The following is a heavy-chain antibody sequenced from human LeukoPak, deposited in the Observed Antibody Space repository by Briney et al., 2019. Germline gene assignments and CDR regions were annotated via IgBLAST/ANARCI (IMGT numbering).Heavy chain of an antibody. CDR2: IDPRDSQT. CDR1: GYSFSNYW. Sequence: GESLKISCQGFGYSFSNYWITWVRQLPRKGLEWMGRIDPRDSQTNYSPSFQGHITISSDSSITTAYLEWSSLTVSDTATYYCARYGSGPDSWGQGTLVIVSS. CDR3: ARYGSGPDS. V-gene: IGHV5-10-1*01. J-gene: IGHJ4*02. D-gene: IGHD3-10*01.